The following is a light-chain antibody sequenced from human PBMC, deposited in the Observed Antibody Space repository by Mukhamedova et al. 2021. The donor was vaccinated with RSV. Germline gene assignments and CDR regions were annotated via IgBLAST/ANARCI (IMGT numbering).Light chain of an antibody. CDR2: GAS. J-gene: IGKJ2*01. CDR3: HQYDNLPYT. Sequence: WYQRRVHGKAPTLLIYGASNVKTGVPSRFSGGGSGPAFTFTISSLHPEDVATYYCHQYDNLPYTFAQGTKLDIK. V-gene: IGKV1-33*01.